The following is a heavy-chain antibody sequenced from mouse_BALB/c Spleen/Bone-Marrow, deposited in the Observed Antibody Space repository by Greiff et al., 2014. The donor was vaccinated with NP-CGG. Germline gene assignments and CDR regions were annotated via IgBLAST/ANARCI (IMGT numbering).Heavy chain of an antibody. CDR1: GFSLTSYG. Sequence: VMLVESGPGLVAPPQSLSITCTVSGFSLTSYGVHWVRQPPGKGLEWLGVIGIGGSTSYNSALMSRLSISKDNSKSQVFLKMNSLQTDDTAMYYCARASYYYGSRYDNWGQGATLTVSS. J-gene: IGHJ2*01. CDR3: ARASYYYGSRYDN. D-gene: IGHD1-1*01. V-gene: IGHV2-9*02. CDR2: IGIGGST.